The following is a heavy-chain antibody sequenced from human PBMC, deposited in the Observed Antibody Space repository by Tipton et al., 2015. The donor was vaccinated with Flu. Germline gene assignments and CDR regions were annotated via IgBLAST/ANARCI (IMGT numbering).Heavy chain of an antibody. J-gene: IGHJ6*02. CDR1: GYTFTSYY. D-gene: IGHD3-22*01. CDR2: INPSGGST. CDR3: ARGYYYDSSGYYDGGYYGMDV. V-gene: IGHV1-46*01. Sequence: QLVQSGAEVKKPGASVKVSCKVSGYTFTSYYMHWVRQAPGQGLEWMGIINPSGGSTSYAQKFQGRVTMTRDTSTSTVYMELSSLRSEDTAVYYCARGYYYDSSGYYDGGYYGMDVWGQGTTVTVSS.